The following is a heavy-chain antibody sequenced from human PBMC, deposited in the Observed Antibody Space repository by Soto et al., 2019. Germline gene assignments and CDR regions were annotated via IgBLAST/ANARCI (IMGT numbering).Heavy chain of an antibody. CDR1: GVTFTNAW. J-gene: IGHJ6*02. D-gene: IGHD1-1*01. Sequence: EEQLVESGGGLVKPGGSLRLSCAASGVTFTNAWMNWVRQAPGKGLGWVGRIKTKTEGGTTNYGAPVKGRFTISRDDLKNTLYLQMNSLKTEDSAVYYCSRGGTGRLPYYYYGLDVWGQGTTVTVSS. CDR2: IKTKTEGGTT. V-gene: IGHV3-15*07. CDR3: SRGGTGRLPYYYYGLDV.